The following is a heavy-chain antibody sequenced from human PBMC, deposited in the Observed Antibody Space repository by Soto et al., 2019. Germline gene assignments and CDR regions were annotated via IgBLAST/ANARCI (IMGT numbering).Heavy chain of an antibody. CDR1: GFTLGSHY. D-gene: IGHD3-10*01. CDR2: IKQDGRDR. V-gene: IGHV3-7*01. CDR3: AREGRLNATDDAFDI. Sequence: EVQLVESGGGLVQPGGSLRLSCAASGFTLGSHYMSWVRQAPGKGLEWVANIKQDGRDRYYVDSVKGRFTVSRDNGKNSLYLQMNGLGAEDTAVYYCAREGRLNATDDAFDIWGQGTMVTVSS. J-gene: IGHJ3*02.